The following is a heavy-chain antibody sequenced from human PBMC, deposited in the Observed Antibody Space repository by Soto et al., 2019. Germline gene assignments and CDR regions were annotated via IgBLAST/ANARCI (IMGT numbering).Heavy chain of an antibody. CDR2: ISAYNGNT. V-gene: IGHV1-18*01. CDR1: GYTFTSYG. J-gene: IGHJ4*02. D-gene: IGHD4-17*01. CDR3: ARWTTGETGNY. Sequence: QVQLVQSGAEVKKPGASVKVSCKASGYTFTSYGFSWVRQAPGQGLEWMGWISAYNGNTNYAQKLQGRVTMTTDTSTSTAYVERRNLRSDDTAVYYCARWTTGETGNYWGQGTLVTVSS.